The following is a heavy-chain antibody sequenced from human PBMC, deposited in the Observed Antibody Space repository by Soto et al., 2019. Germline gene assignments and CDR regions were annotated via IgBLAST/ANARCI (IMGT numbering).Heavy chain of an antibody. CDR2: IWYDGSNK. V-gene: IGHV3-33*01. D-gene: IGHD2-2*01. CDR3: AREDIVVVPAAFNYYYYGMDA. Sequence: GGSLRLSCAASGFTFSSYGMHWVRQAPGKGLEWVAVIWYDGSNKYYADSVKGRFTISRDNSKNTLYLQMNSLRAEDTAVYYCAREDIVVVPAAFNYYYYGMDAWGQGTTVTVSS. CDR1: GFTFSSYG. J-gene: IGHJ6*02.